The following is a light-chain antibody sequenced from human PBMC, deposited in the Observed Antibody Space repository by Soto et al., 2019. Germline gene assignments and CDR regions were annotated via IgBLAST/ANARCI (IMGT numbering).Light chain of an antibody. J-gene: IGLJ2*01. CDR2: EAA. CDR3: TSYTSTSTLV. V-gene: IGLV2-14*01. CDR1: SNDIGANDY. Sequence: QSALTQPASVSGSPGQSITISCTGTSNDIGANDYVSWYQHHPGQAPNILIYEAANRPSGVSHRFSGSKSGNTASLTLSGLQAEDEADYVCTSYTSTSTLVFGGGTKLTVL.